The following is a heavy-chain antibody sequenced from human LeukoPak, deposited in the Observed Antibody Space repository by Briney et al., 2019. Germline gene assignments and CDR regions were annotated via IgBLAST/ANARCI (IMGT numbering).Heavy chain of an antibody. J-gene: IGHJ4*02. CDR3: ARDRPYSSGWYYFDY. Sequence: GGSLRLSCAASGFTFSSYWMSWVRQAPGKGLEWVANIKQDGSEKYYVDSVKGRFTISRDNAKSSLYLQMNSLRAEDTAVYYCARDRPYSSGWYYFDYWGQGTLVTVSS. D-gene: IGHD6-19*01. V-gene: IGHV3-7*03. CDR1: GFTFSSYW. CDR2: IKQDGSEK.